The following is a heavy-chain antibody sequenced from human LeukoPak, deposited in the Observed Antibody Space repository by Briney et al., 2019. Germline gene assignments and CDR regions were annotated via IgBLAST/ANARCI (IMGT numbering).Heavy chain of an antibody. CDR3: ARENILTGYYIGNFDY. V-gene: IGHV4-61*02. CDR1: GGSISSGSYY. Sequence: SETLSLTCTVSGGSISSGSYYWSWIRQPAGKGLEWIGRIYTSGSTNYNPSLKSRVTISVDTSKNQFSLKLSSVTAADTAVYYCARENILTGYYIGNFDYWGQGTLVTVSS. CDR2: IYTSGST. J-gene: IGHJ4*02. D-gene: IGHD3-9*01.